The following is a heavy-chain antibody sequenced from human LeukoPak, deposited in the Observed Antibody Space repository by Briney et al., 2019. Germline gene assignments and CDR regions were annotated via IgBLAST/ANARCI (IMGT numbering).Heavy chain of an antibody. D-gene: IGHD3-10*01. V-gene: IGHV1-18*01. Sequence: ASAKVSCKASGYSFINYGISWVRQAPGQGLEWMGLISVYDGNTNYAQKLQGRVTMTTDTSASTAYMELRSLRSDDTAVYYCARLWFGEVAGIEYCGLGTLVTVSS. CDR3: ARLWFGEVAGIEY. J-gene: IGHJ4*02. CDR2: ISVYDGNT. CDR1: GYSFINYG.